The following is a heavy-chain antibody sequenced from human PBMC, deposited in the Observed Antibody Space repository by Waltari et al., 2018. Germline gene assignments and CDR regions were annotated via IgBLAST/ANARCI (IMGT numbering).Heavy chain of an antibody. J-gene: IGHJ4*02. Sequence: QVQLVQSGAEVKKPGSSVKVSCKASGGTFSSYAIRWVRQAPGQGLEWIGSSIPILGRANSAQKFQGRVTIPADKATSTAYMELSSLRSEDTAVYYCAKTPEWFRVDYWGQGTLVTVSS. CDR3: AKTPEWFRVDY. CDR2: SIPILGRA. CDR1: GGTFSSYA. D-gene: IGHD3-3*01. V-gene: IGHV1-69*04.